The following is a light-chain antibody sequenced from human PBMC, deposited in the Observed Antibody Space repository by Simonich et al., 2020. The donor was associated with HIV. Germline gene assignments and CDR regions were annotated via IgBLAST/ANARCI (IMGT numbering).Light chain of an antibody. CDR2: KAS. Sequence: DIQMTQSPSTLSASVGDRVTITCRASQVISNWLAWYQQKPGKAPKLLIYKASSLESGVPSRFSGSGSGTEFTLTISSLQPDDFATYYCQQYNSLWVTFGGGTKVEIK. V-gene: IGKV1-5*03. J-gene: IGKJ4*01. CDR3: QQYNSLWVT. CDR1: QVISNW.